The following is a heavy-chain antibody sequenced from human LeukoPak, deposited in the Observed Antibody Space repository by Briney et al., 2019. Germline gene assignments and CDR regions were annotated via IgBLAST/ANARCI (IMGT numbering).Heavy chain of an antibody. CDR2: ITSSSGYI. Sequence: GGSLRLSCAASGFTFSSNSMNWVRQAPGKGLEWVSSITSSSGYIDYADSAKGRFTISRDNAKNSLYLQMNSLRAEDTAVYYCAREKGYSSSSPDYWGQGTLVTVSS. V-gene: IGHV3-21*01. CDR3: AREKGYSSSSPDY. J-gene: IGHJ4*02. CDR1: GFTFSSNS. D-gene: IGHD6-6*01.